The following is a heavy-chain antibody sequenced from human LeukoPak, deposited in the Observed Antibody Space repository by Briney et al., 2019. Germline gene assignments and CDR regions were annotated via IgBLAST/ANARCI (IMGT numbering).Heavy chain of an antibody. Sequence: NSSETLSLTCAVYGGSFSGYYWSWIRQPPGKGLEWIGEINHSGSTNYNPSLKSRVTISVDTSKNQFSLKLSSVTAADTAVYYCARRRYYYDSSGYYQRTPLFDYWGQGTLVTVSS. V-gene: IGHV4-34*01. CDR3: ARRRYYYDSSGYYQRTPLFDY. J-gene: IGHJ4*02. CDR1: GGSFSGYY. D-gene: IGHD3-22*01. CDR2: INHSGST.